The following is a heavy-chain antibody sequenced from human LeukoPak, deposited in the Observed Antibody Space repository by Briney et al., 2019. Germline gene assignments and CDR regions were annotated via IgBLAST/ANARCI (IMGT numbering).Heavy chain of an antibody. CDR2: ISYDGSNK. CDR3: ARVDGALD. D-gene: IGHD3-10*01. V-gene: IGHV3-30-3*01. Sequence: GRSLRLSCAASGFTFSSYAMHWVRQAPGKGLEWVAVISYDGSNKYYADSVKGRFTISRDNSKNTLYLQMNSLRAEDTAVYYCARVDGALDWGQGTLVTVSS. CDR1: GFTFSSYA. J-gene: IGHJ4*02.